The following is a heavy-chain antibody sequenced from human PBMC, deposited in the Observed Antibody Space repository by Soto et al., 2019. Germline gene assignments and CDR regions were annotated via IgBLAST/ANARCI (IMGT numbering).Heavy chain of an antibody. D-gene: IGHD5-18*01. CDR2: IIPIFGTA. CDR1: GGTFSSYA. J-gene: IGHJ4*02. Sequence: SVKVSCKASGGTFSSYAISWVRQAPGQGLEWMGGIIPIFGTANYAQKFQGRVTITADKSTSTAYMELSSLRSEDTAVYYCAIHRGYSYGYPYYFDYWGQGTLVTVSS. V-gene: IGHV1-69*06. CDR3: AIHRGYSYGYPYYFDY.